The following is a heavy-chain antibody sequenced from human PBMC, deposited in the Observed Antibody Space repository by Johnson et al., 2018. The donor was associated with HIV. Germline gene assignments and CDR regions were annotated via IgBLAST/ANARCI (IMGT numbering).Heavy chain of an antibody. CDR2: IRYDGSNK. Sequence: QVQLVESGGGVVQPGGSLRLSCAASGFTFSSYGMHWVRQAPGKGLAWVAFIRYDGSNKYYADSVKGRFTISRYNSKNTLYLQMNSLRAEDTAVYYCAKDSSVLLCFDIWGQGTTVTVSS. CDR3: AKDSSVLLCFDI. D-gene: IGHD3-10*01. CDR1: GFTFSSYG. V-gene: IGHV3-30*02. J-gene: IGHJ3*02.